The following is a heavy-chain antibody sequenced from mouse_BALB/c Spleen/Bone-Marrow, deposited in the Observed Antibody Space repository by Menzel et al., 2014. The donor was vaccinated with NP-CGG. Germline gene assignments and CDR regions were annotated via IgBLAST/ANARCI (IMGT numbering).Heavy chain of an antibody. V-gene: IGHV1S81*02. D-gene: IGHD2-13*01. J-gene: IGHJ3*01. Sequence: VQLQQSGAELVKPGASVKLSCKASGYTFTSYYMYWVKQRPGQGLEWIGEINPSNGGTNFNEKFKSKATLTVDKSSSTAYMQLSSQTSEDSAVYYCTREGDSPFAYWGQGTLVTVSA. CDR1: GYTFTSYY. CDR3: TREGDSPFAY. CDR2: INPSNGGT.